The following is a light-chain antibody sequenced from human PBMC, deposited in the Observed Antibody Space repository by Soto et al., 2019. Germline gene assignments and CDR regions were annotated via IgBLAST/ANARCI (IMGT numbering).Light chain of an antibody. CDR3: QQYGSSPLT. CDR1: QSVSSSY. CDR2: GAS. V-gene: IGKV3-20*01. Sequence: EIVLAQSPATLSLSPGERATLYCRASQSVSSSYLAWYQQKPGQAPRLLIYGASSRATGIPDRFSGSGSGTDFTLTISRLEPEDFAVYYCQQYGSSPLTFGGGTKVDIK. J-gene: IGKJ4*01.